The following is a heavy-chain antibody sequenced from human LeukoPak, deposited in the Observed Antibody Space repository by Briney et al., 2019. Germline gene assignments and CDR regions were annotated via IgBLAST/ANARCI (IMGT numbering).Heavy chain of an antibody. CDR2: IIPIFGTA. V-gene: IGHV1-69*05. J-gene: IGHJ4*02. Sequence: VASVTVSCKASGGTFSSYAISWVRQAPGQGLEWMGGIIPIFGTANYAQKFQGRVTITTDESTSTAYMELSSLGSEDTAVYYCARDSPYYFDYWGQGTLVTVSS. CDR3: ARDSPYYFDY. CDR1: GGTFSSYA.